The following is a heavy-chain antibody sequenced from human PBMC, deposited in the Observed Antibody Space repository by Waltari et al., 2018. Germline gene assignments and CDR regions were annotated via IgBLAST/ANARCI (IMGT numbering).Heavy chain of an antibody. CDR3: ARRPYDILTGGFDS. CDR1: GASISSNSYY. V-gene: IGHV4-39*02. D-gene: IGHD3-9*01. Sequence: QLQLQESGPGLVKPSETLSLSCTVAGASISSNSYYWGWIRQPPGKGLEWIGSLYYGGSNNNPSLQSRVTISADTSKNRLSLKLTSVTATDTAVYDCARRPYDILTGGFDSWGQGTLVTVSS. J-gene: IGHJ4*02. CDR2: LYYGGS.